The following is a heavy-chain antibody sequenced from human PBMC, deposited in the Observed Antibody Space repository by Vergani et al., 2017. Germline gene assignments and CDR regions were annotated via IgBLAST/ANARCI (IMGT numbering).Heavy chain of an antibody. J-gene: IGHJ6*03. V-gene: IGHV3-23*03. D-gene: IGHD3-10*01. CDR1: GFTFSRYA. CDR3: AKGRGDYYYYMDV. Sequence: EVQLLESGGGLVQPGGSLRLSCAASGFTFSRYAMSWVRQAPGKGLEWVSVIYSGGSSTYYADSVKGRFTISRDNSKNTLYLQMNSLRAEGTAVYYCAKGRGDYYYYMDVWGKGTTVTVSS. CDR2: IYSGGSST.